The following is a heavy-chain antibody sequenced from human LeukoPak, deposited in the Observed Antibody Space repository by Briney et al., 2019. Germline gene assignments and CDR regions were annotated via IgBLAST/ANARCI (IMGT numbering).Heavy chain of an antibody. Sequence: PSETLSLTCTVSGGSISSGSYYWSWIRQPAGKGLEWIGRIYTSGSTNYNPSLKSRVTISVDTSKNQFSLKLSSVTAADTAVYYCARGLRKQLVGGFYYYYYMDVWGKGTTVTVSS. CDR2: IYTSGST. V-gene: IGHV4-61*02. J-gene: IGHJ6*03. CDR1: GGSISSGSYY. CDR3: ARGLRKQLVGGFYYYYYMDV. D-gene: IGHD6-6*01.